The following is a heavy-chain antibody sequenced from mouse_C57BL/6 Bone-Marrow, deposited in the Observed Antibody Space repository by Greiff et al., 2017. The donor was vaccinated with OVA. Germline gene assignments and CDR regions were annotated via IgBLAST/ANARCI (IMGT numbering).Heavy chain of an antibody. V-gene: IGHV3-6*01. Sequence: EVQLQESGPGLVKPSQSLSLTCSVTGYSITSGYYWNWIRQFPGNKLEWMGYISYDGSNNYNPSLKNRISITRDTSKNQFFLKLNSVTTEDTATYYCARDHPDAMDYWGQGTSVTVSS. CDR3: ARDHPDAMDY. CDR1: GYSITSGYY. CDR2: ISYDGSN. J-gene: IGHJ4*01.